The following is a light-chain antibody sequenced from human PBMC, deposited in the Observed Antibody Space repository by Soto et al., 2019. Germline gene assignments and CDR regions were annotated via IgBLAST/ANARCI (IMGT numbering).Light chain of an antibody. CDR3: AAWDDSLNGPV. Sequence: QSVLTQPPSASGTPGQRVTISCSGSTSNIGSNFVFWYQQLPGTAPTLLIYSNNQRPSGVPDRFSGSKSGTSASLAISGLQSEDEADYYCAAWDDSLNGPVFGGGTKLTVL. J-gene: IGLJ2*01. CDR2: SNN. CDR1: TSNIGSNF. V-gene: IGLV1-44*01.